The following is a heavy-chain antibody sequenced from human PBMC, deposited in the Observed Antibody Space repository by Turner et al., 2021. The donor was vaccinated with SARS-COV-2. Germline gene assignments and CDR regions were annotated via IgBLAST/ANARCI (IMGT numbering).Heavy chain of an antibody. D-gene: IGHD3-22*01. Sequence: QVQLQESGPGLVKPSETLSLTCTVSGGSMSSRYWTWIRQPAGKGLEWIGRIYSTGSTNYNPSLKSRVTMAMDTSKNQFSLKLSAVTAADTAVYYCARVPTYYYDTSGYWYFDLWGRGTLVTVSS. CDR2: IYSTGST. J-gene: IGHJ2*01. CDR3: ARVPTYYYDTSGYWYFDL. CDR1: GGSMSSRY. V-gene: IGHV4-4*07.